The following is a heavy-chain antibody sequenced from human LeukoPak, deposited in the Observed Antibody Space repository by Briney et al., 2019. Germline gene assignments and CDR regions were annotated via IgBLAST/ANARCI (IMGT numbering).Heavy chain of an antibody. CDR3: ASSWGDGYNSYYYYYYMDV. J-gene: IGHJ6*03. CDR2: INPNSGGT. V-gene: IGHV1-2*02. Sequence: ASVKVSCKASGYTFTGYYMHWVRQAPGQGLEWMGWINPNSGGTNYAQKFQGRVTMTRDTSISTAYMELSRLRSDDTAVYYCASSWGDGYNSYYYYYYMDVWGKGTTVTVSS. CDR1: GYTFTGYY. D-gene: IGHD5-24*01.